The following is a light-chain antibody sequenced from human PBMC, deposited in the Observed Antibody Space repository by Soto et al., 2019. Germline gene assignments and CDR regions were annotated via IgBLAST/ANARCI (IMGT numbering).Light chain of an antibody. CDR1: SSDVGANNY. Sequence: QSALTQPASVSGSLGQSVTILCTGTSSDVGANNYVSWYQHHPGKAPKFIIYEVSNRPSGVSYRFSGSKSGNTASLTISGLQAEDEADYYCSSYTTITRVFGGGTKLTVL. J-gene: IGLJ3*02. V-gene: IGLV2-14*01. CDR3: SSYTTITRV. CDR2: EVS.